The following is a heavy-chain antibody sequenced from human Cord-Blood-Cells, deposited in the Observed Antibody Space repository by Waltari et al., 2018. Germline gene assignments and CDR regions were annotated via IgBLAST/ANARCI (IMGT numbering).Heavy chain of an antibody. J-gene: IGHJ3*02. D-gene: IGHD6-6*01. V-gene: IGHV4-61*09. CDR2: IYTSGGT. CDR1: GGSISSGSYY. Sequence: QVQLQESGPGLVKPSQTLSLTCTVSGGSISSGSYYWSWIRQPAGKGLEWIGYIYTSGGTNYTPSLKSRVTISVDTSKNQFSLKLSSVTAADTAVYYCARGGSSDAFDIWGQGTMVTVSS. CDR3: ARGGSSDAFDI.